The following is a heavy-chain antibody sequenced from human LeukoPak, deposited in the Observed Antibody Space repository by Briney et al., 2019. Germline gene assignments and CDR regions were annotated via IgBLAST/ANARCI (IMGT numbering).Heavy chain of an antibody. V-gene: IGHV1-18*01. CDR2: ISAYNGNT. CDR1: GYTFTSYG. J-gene: IGHJ4*02. D-gene: IGHD3-22*01. Sequence: VASVKVSCKASGYTFTSYGISWVRQAPGQGLEWMGWISAYNGNTNYAQKLQGRVTMTTDTSTSTAYMELRSLRSDDTAMYYCARDHGYYDSSGYPDYWGQGTLVTVSS. CDR3: ARDHGYYDSSGYPDY.